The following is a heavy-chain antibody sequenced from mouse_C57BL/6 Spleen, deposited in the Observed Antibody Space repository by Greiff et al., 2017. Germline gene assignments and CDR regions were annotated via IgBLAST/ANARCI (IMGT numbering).Heavy chain of an antibody. J-gene: IGHJ4*01. CDR3: ANYYGSSPYAMDY. D-gene: IGHD1-1*01. V-gene: IGHV5-17*01. CDR2: ISSGRSTI. Sequence: EVKVVESGGGLVKPGGSLKLSCAASGFTFSDYGMHWVRQAPEKGLEWVAYISSGRSTIYYADTVKGRFTISRENAKNTLFLQMTSLRSEDTAMYYCANYYGSSPYAMDYWGQGTSVTVSS. CDR1: GFTFSDYG.